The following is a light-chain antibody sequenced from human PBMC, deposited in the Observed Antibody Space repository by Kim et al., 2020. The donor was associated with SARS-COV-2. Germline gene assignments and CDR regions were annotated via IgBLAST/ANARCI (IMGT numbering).Light chain of an antibody. Sequence: SYELTQPPSVSVSPGQTASITCSGDKLGDKYACWYQQKPGQSPVLVIYQDSKRPSGIPERFSGSNSGNTATVTISGTQAMDEADYYCQAWDSSTAVFGGGTKVTVL. CDR2: QDS. V-gene: IGLV3-1*01. CDR1: KLGDKY. J-gene: IGLJ3*02. CDR3: QAWDSSTAV.